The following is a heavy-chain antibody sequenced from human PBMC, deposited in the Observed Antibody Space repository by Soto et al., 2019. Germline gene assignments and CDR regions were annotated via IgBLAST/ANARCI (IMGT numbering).Heavy chain of an antibody. CDR2: INSDGSST. V-gene: IGHV3-74*01. CDR1: GFTLSNDW. D-gene: IGHD3-16*01. CDR3: LAIMTVSTDAFDI. Sequence: PGGSLRLSCAASGFTLSNDWMHWVRQAPGKGLVWVSRINSDGSSTSYADSVKGRFTISRDNAKNTLYLQLNSLRADDTAVYYCLAIMTVSTDAFDIWGQGTMVTVSS. J-gene: IGHJ3*02.